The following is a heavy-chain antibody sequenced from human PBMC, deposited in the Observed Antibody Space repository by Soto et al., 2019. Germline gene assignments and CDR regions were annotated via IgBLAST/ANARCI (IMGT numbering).Heavy chain of an antibody. D-gene: IGHD3-16*02. CDR3: ATSVMGAFGGVIAHFDY. CDR2: ISGSGGST. V-gene: IGHV3-23*01. J-gene: IGHJ4*02. CDR1: GFTFSSYA. Sequence: PGGSLRLSCAASGFTFSSYAMSWVRQAPGKGLEWVSAISGSGGSTYYADSVKGRFTISRDNSKNTLYLQMNILRAEDTAVYYCATSVMGAFGGVIAHFDYWGQGTLVNVSS.